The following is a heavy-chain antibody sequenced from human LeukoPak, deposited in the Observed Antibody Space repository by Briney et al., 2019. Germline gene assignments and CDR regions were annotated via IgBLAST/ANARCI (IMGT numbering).Heavy chain of an antibody. J-gene: IGHJ6*04. CDR2: INHSGST. D-gene: IGHD4-17*01. V-gene: IGHV4-34*01. CDR1: GGSFSGYY. Sequence: SETLCLTCAVYGGSFSGYYWSWIRQPPGKGLEWIGEINHSGSTNYNPSLKSRVTISVDTSKNQFSLKLSPVTAADTAVYYCARVPGESDVWGKGTTVTVSS. CDR3: ARVPGESDV.